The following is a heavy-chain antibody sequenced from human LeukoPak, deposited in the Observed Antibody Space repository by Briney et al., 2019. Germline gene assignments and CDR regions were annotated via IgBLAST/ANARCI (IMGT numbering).Heavy chain of an antibody. J-gene: IGHJ6*02. V-gene: IGHV1-8*01. Sequence: ASVTVSCTASGYTFTSYDINWVRQATGQGLEWMGWMNPNSGNTGYAQKFQGRVTMTRNTSISTAYMELSSLRSEDTAVYYCARTLRSAGGDFWSGYYYYYGMDVWGQGTTVTVSS. CDR3: ARTLRSAGGDFWSGYYYYYGMDV. CDR1: GYTFTSYD. D-gene: IGHD3-3*01. CDR2: MNPNSGNT.